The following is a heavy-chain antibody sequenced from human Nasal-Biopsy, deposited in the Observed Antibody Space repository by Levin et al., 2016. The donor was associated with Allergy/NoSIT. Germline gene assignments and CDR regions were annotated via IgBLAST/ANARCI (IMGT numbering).Heavy chain of an antibody. Sequence: GSLRLSCKASSLAFSSDWMHWVRQAPGKGLVWVSRIKSDERTVYADSVKGRFTISRDNAKNTIYLQMDSLRVEDTAVYYCTRDGRYGDFDSWGQGTLVTVSS. D-gene: IGHD4-17*01. V-gene: IGHV3-74*01. J-gene: IGHJ4*02. CDR3: TRDGRYGDFDS. CDR2: IKSDERT. CDR1: SLAFSSDW.